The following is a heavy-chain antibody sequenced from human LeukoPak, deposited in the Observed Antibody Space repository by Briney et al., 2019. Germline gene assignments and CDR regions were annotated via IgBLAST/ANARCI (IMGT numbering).Heavy chain of an antibody. CDR3: AFYCSSTSCYNRALDY. CDR2: MNPNSGNT. V-gene: IGHV1-8*03. CDR1: GYTFTSYD. Sequence: ASVKVSCKASGYTFTSYDINWVRQATGQGLEWMGSMNPNSGNTGYAQKFQGRVTITRNTSISTAYMELSSLRSEDTAVYYCAFYCSSTSCYNRALDYWGQGTLVTVSS. D-gene: IGHD2-2*02. J-gene: IGHJ4*02.